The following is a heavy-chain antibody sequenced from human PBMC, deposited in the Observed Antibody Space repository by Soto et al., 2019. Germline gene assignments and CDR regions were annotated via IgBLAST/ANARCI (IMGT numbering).Heavy chain of an antibody. J-gene: IGHJ4*02. D-gene: IGHD6-19*01. CDR1: GYTFTNFD. CDR2: ISAYNGDT. V-gene: IGHV1-18*01. Sequence: QVQLVQSGAEVKKPGASVKVSCKASGYTFTNFDITWVRQAPGQGLEWMGWISAYNGDTKYAQNLQDRVTMTTDTSTSTANMDLRSLRSDDTAVYYCARTSSGPDYWGQGTLVTVSS. CDR3: ARTSSGPDY.